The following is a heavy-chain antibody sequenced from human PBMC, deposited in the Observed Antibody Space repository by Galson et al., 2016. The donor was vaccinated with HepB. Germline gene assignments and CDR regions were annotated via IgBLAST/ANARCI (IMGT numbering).Heavy chain of an antibody. CDR1: GFSFSSFT. J-gene: IGHJ3*01. CDR2: VSPDGDKG. Sequence: SLRLSCAASGFSFSSFTMHWVRRAPGTGLEWLALVSPDGDKGYYADSVRGRLTISRDNSRNTVYLHISSLRPDDTATYFCARARVVTGIYDAFNVRGQGTVVTVSS. CDR3: ARARVVTGIYDAFNV. D-gene: IGHD2-21*02. V-gene: IGHV3-30*04.